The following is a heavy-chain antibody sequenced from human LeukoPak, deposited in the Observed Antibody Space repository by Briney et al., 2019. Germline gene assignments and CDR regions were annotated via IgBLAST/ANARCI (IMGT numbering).Heavy chain of an antibody. CDR1: GFTFSSYS. CDR3: ARARGSGYPDAFDI. Sequence: GGSLRLSCAASGFTFSSYSMNWVRQAPGKGLEWVSSISSRSSYIYYADSVKGRFTISRDNAKNSLYLQMNSLRAEDTAVYYCARARGSGYPDAFDIWGQGTMVTVSS. J-gene: IGHJ3*02. CDR2: ISSRSSYI. V-gene: IGHV3-21*01. D-gene: IGHD3-22*01.